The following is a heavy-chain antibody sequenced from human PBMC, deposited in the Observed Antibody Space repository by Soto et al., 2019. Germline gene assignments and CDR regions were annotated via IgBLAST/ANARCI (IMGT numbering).Heavy chain of an antibody. V-gene: IGHV4-59*01. J-gene: IGHJ6*02. CDR2: MYNTGST. D-gene: IGHD2-21*02. CDR1: GGTISRYY. CDR3: ARDLWGYCGTDCYPLDV. Sequence: QVQLQESGPGLVKPSETLSLTCTVSGGTISRYYWSWIRQPPGKGLEWIGYMYNTGSTVYNPSFKSRVTISVDTSKNQFSLKLNSMTAADTAVYYCARDLWGYCGTDCYPLDVWGQGTTVTVPS.